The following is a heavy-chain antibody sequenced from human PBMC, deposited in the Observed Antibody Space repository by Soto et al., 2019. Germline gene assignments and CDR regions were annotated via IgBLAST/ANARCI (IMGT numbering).Heavy chain of an antibody. V-gene: IGHV1-24*01. J-gene: IGHJ5*02. Sequence: PSVKVSCKFSGYTLTELSMHWVRQAPGKGLEWMGGFDPEDGETIYAQKFQGRVTMTEDTSTDTAYMELSSLRSEDTAVYYCATVASRYFDWPSRGWFDPWGQGTLVTVS. CDR2: FDPEDGET. CDR1: GYTLTELS. CDR3: ATVASRYFDWPSRGWFDP. D-gene: IGHD3-9*01.